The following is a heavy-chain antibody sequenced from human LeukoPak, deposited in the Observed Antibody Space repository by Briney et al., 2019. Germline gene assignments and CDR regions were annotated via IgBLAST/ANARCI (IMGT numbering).Heavy chain of an antibody. J-gene: IGHJ6*03. Sequence: GASVKVSCKASGYTFTGYYMHWVRQAPGQGLEWMGWINPNSGGTNYAQKFQGRVTMTRDTSISTAYMELSRLRSDDTAVCYCARRPTPSSSYYYYYMDVWGKGTTVTVSS. CDR3: ARRPTPSSSYYYYYMDV. V-gene: IGHV1-2*02. CDR1: GYTFTGYY. D-gene: IGHD6-6*01. CDR2: INPNSGGT.